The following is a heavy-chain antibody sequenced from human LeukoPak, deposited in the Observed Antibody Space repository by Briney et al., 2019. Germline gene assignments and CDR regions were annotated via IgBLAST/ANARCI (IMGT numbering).Heavy chain of an antibody. CDR1: GFTFSSYG. V-gene: IGHV3-30*18. CDR2: ISYDGSNK. J-gene: IGHJ6*02. CDR3: AKEAVNYYDSSGYTRTYYYYGMDV. D-gene: IGHD3-22*01. Sequence: GGSLRLSCAASGFTFSSYGMHWVRQAPGKGLEWVAVISYDGSNKYYADSVKGRFTISRDNSKNTLYLQMDSLRAEDTAVYYCAKEAVNYYDSSGYTRTYYYYGMDVWGQGTTVTVSS.